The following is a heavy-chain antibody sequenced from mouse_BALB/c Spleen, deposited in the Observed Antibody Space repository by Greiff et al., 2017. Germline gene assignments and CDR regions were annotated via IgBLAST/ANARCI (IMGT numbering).Heavy chain of an antibody. J-gene: IGHJ4*01. Sequence: EVKLLESGPGLVKPSQSLSLTCSVTGYSITSGYYWNWIRQFPGNKLEWMGYISYDGSNNYNPSLKNRISITRDTSKNQFFLKLNSVTTEDTATYYCARGPYGAAMDYWGQGTSVTVSS. CDR3: ARGPYGAAMDY. CDR1: GYSITSGYY. CDR2: ISYDGSN. D-gene: IGHD1-1*02. V-gene: IGHV3-6*02.